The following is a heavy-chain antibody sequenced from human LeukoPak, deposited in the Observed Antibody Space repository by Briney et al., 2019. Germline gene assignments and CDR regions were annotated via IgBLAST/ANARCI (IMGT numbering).Heavy chain of an antibody. V-gene: IGHV5-51*01. Sequence: GESLKISCKGSGYRFTDYWIGWVRQMPGKGLEWMGIIYPGDSDTRYSPSFQGQVTISADKSINTAYLQWSSLKASDTAMYYCARGAAGTIPDYYYFGMDVWGQGTTVTVSS. CDR1: GYRFTDYW. CDR2: IYPGDSDT. J-gene: IGHJ6*02. CDR3: ARGAAGTIPDYYYFGMDV. D-gene: IGHD1-7*01.